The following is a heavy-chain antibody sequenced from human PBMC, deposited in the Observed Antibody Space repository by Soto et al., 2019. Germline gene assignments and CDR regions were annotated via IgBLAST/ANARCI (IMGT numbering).Heavy chain of an antibody. CDR3: ARVPSSSGRAHFDY. Sequence: QVQLVESGGGVVQPGRSLRLSCAASGFTFSSYAMHWVRQAPGKGLEWVAVISYDGSNKYYADSVKGRFTISRANSKNTLSLQMNSLGAADTAVYYCARVPSSSGRAHFDYWGQGTLVTVSS. J-gene: IGHJ4*02. CDR2: ISYDGSNK. CDR1: GFTFSSYA. V-gene: IGHV3-30-3*01. D-gene: IGHD2-15*01.